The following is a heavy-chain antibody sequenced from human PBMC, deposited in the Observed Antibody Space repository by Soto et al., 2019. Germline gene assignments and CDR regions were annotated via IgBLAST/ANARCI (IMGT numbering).Heavy chain of an antibody. CDR3: TRSAISPIVGLIAPFAY. Sequence: QVQLAQSGAEERKPGASVKVSCEATGYTFTAYAMHWVRQAPGQRLEWMGWIKPANGNTNYSQKFQGRLTMTSDTSANPVYMELSSLTSAVSAMSYCTRSAISPIVGLIAPFAYWAQANLVTVSS. CDR1: GYTFTAYA. V-gene: IGHV1-3*05. D-gene: IGHD3-3*01. CDR2: IKPANGNT. J-gene: IGHJ4*02.